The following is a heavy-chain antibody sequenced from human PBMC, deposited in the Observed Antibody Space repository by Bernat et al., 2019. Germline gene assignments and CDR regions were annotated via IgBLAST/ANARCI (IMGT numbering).Heavy chain of an antibody. CDR1: GFTFSSYG. D-gene: IGHD2-15*01. CDR2: ISYDGSNK. Sequence: QVQLVESGGGMVQPGRSLRLSCAASGFTFSSYGMHWVRQAPGKGLEWVAVISYDGSNKYYADSVKGRFTISRDNSKNTLYLQMNSLRAEDTAVYYCAKGRGYCSGGSCYSLDYWGQGTLVTVSS. CDR3: AKGRGYCSGGSCYSLDY. J-gene: IGHJ4*02. V-gene: IGHV3-30*18.